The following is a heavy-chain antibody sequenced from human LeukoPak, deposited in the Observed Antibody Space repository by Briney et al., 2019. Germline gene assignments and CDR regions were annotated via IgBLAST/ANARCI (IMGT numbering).Heavy chain of an antibody. Sequence: SETLSLTCAVYGGSFSGYYWSWIRQPPGKGLEWIGEINHSGSTNYNPSLKSRVTISVDTSKNQFSLKLSSVTAADTAVYYCARPRISSGGNGYFDLWGRGTLVTVSS. CDR2: INHSGST. J-gene: IGHJ2*01. CDR3: ARPRISSGGNGYFDL. CDR1: GGSFSGYY. V-gene: IGHV4-34*01. D-gene: IGHD2-15*01.